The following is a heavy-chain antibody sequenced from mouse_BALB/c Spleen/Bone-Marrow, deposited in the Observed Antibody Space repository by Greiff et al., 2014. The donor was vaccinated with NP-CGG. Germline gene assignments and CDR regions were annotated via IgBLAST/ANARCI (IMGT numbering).Heavy chain of an antibody. Sequence: DVHLVESGGGLVQPGGSLRLSCATSGFTFSDFYMEWVRQPPGERLEWIATSRNKANDYTTEYSASVKGRFIVSRDTSQSILYLQMNALRAEDTAIYYCARDARRDAMDYWGQGTSVTVSS. CDR3: ARDARRDAMDY. CDR2: SRNKANDYTT. V-gene: IGHV7-1*02. J-gene: IGHJ4*01. CDR1: GFTFSDFY.